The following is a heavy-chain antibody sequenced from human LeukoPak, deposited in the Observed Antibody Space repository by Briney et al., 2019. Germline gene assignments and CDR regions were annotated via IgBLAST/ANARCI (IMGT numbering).Heavy chain of an antibody. CDR2: IYTSGTYISGST. CDR1: GDSVSSPGYF. J-gene: IGHJ3*02. D-gene: IGHD6-13*01. V-gene: IGHV4-61*02. Sequence: SSQTLSLTCTVSGDSVSSPGYFWTWVRQPAGKGREWIGRIYTSGTYISGSTDYNPSLGSRVTISVDTSKTQFSLRLSSVTATDPAMYYCARDVAGYSRSFDIWGQGTMVTVSS. CDR3: ARDVAGYSRSFDI.